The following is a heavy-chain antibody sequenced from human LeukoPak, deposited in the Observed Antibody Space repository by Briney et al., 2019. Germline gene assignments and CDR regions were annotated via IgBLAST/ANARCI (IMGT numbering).Heavy chain of an antibody. J-gene: IGHJ5*02. D-gene: IGHD4-11*01. CDR1: GYTFTGYY. V-gene: IGHV1-2*02. Sequence: ASVKVSCKASGYTFTGYYMHWVRQAPGQGLEWMGWINPNSGGTNYAQKFQGRVTMTRDTSISTAYMELSRLRSDDTAVYYCARVPLLGDYGNYGWFDPWGQGTLVTVSS. CDR2: INPNSGGT. CDR3: ARVPLLGDYGNYGWFDP.